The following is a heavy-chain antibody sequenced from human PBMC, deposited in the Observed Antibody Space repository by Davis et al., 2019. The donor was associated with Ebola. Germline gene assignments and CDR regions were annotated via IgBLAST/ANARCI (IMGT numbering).Heavy chain of an antibody. Sequence: SETLSLTCAVYGGSFSAYSWTWIRQPPGKGLQWIGEINPRGNTTYDASLRSRFTISLDTSQNQFSLNLSSVTAADTALYYCARVFLTRSGQVVDSWGQGTLVTVSS. V-gene: IGHV4-34*01. CDR3: ARVFLTRSGQVVDS. D-gene: IGHD6-25*01. CDR1: GGSFSAYS. CDR2: INPRGNT. J-gene: IGHJ4*02.